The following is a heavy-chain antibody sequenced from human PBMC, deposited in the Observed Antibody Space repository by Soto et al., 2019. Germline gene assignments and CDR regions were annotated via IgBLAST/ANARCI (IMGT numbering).Heavy chain of an antibody. CDR3: ARDGSSSGEEFDY. J-gene: IGHJ4*02. D-gene: IGHD6-6*01. CDR2: TYYRSRWYY. V-gene: IGHV6-1*01. CDR1: GDSVSSNSAA. Sequence: SQTLSLTCAISGDSVSSNSAAWNWVRQSPSRGLEWLGRTYYRSRWYYDYAVSVKSRITINPDTSKNQFSLQLNSVTPEDTAVYYCARDGSSSGEEFDYWGQGTLVTVSS.